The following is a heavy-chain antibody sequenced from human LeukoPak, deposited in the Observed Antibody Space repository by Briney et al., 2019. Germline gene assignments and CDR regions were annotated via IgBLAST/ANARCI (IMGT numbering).Heavy chain of an antibody. V-gene: IGHV1-69*04. Sequence: GASVKVSCKASGGTFSSYAISWVRQAPGQGLEWMGRIIPILGIANYAQKFQGRVTITADKSTSTAYMELSSLRSEDTAVYYCASRPIVVVPAAITGRPFDPWGQGTLVTVSS. J-gene: IGHJ5*02. D-gene: IGHD2-2*01. CDR1: GGTFSSYA. CDR2: IIPILGIA. CDR3: ASRPIVVVPAAITGRPFDP.